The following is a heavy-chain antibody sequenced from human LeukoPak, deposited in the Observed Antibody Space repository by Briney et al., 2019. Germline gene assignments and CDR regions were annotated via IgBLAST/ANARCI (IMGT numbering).Heavy chain of an antibody. CDR1: GYTLTELS. D-gene: IGHD2-2*01. V-gene: IGHV1-24*01. CDR3: AREGAAAAIWWFDP. J-gene: IGHJ5*02. CDR2: FDPEDGET. Sequence: ASVKVSCKVSGYTLTELSMHWVRQDPGKGLEWMGGFDPEDGETIYAQKFQGRVTMTEDTSTDTAYMELSSLRSDDTAVYYCAREGAAAAIWWFDPWGQGTLVTVSS.